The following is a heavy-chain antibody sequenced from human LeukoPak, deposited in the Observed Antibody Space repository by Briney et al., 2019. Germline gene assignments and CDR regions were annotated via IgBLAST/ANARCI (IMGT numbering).Heavy chain of an antibody. CDR2: IYRSGST. CDR1: GLTVSSNY. V-gene: IGHV3-53*01. D-gene: IGHD4-17*01. Sequence: GGSLRLSCAASGLTVSSNYMSWVRQAPGKGLEWVSVIYRSGSTYYADSVKGRFTISRDDSKNTLYLQMNSLRAEDTAVYYCARTGDGDSYMGAFDIWGQGTMVTVSS. CDR3: ARTGDGDSYMGAFDI. J-gene: IGHJ3*02.